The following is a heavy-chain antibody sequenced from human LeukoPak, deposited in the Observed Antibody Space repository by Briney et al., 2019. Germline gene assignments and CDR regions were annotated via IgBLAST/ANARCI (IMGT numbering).Heavy chain of an antibody. D-gene: IGHD3-9*01. CDR3: ARHHSYYDILTGSLEAFDI. Sequence: PSETLSLTCTVSGGSISSYYWSWIRPPPGKGLEWIGYIYYSGSTNYNPSLKSRVTISVDTSKNQFSLKLSSVTAADTAVYYCARHHSYYDILTGSLEAFDIWGQGTMVTVSS. CDR2: IYYSGST. V-gene: IGHV4-59*08. J-gene: IGHJ3*02. CDR1: GGSISSYY.